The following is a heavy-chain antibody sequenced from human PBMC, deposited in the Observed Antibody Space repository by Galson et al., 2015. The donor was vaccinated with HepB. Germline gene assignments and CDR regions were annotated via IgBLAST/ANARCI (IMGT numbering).Heavy chain of an antibody. CDR1: GYTFTSYY. CDR2: INPSGGST. Sequence: SVKVSCKASGYTFTSYYMHWVRQAPGQGLEWMGIINPSGGSTSYAQKFQGRVTMTRDTSTSTVYMELSSLRSEDTAVYYCARVIAALDGNAWLWLRAGPNYYYYGMDVWGQGTTVTVSS. CDR3: ARVIAALDGNAWLWLRAGPNYYYYGMDV. D-gene: IGHD6-6*01. J-gene: IGHJ6*02. V-gene: IGHV1-46*01.